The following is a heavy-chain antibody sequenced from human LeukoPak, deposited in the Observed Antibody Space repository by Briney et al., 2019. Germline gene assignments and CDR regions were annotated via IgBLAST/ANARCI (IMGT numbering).Heavy chain of an antibody. D-gene: IGHD3-10*01. Sequence: PGGSLRLSCAASGFTFSSYWMSWVRQAPGKGLEWVANIKQDGSEKYYVDSVKGRFTISRDNAKNSLYLQMNSLRAEDTAVYYCARDKSITMVRGVYNWFDLWGQGTLVTVSS. V-gene: IGHV3-7*01. J-gene: IGHJ5*02. CDR3: ARDKSITMVRGVYNWFDL. CDR1: GFTFSSYW. CDR2: IKQDGSEK.